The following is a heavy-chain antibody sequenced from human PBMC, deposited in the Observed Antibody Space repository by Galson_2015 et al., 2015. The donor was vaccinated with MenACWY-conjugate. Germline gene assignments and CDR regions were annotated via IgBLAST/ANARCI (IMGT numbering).Heavy chain of an antibody. CDR3: ARAYCTNTDCYNAFDY. CDR2: INGDGRST. D-gene: IGHD2-2*02. J-gene: IGHJ4*02. Sequence: SLRLSCAASGFTFSNYWMHWVRQAPGKGLVWVSRINGDGRSTSYGDSVKGRFTTSRDNAKNTLFLQMNSLRVEDTAVYYCARAYCTNTDCYNAFDYWGQGTLVTVSP. CDR1: GFTFSNYW. V-gene: IGHV3-74*01.